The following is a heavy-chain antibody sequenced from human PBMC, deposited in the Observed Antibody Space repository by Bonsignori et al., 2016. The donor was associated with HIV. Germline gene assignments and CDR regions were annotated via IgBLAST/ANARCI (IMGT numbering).Heavy chain of an antibody. CDR3: TTDQPLDN. CDR1: GFIFTDAW. Sequence: EVQLVETGGGLVKPVDSLRISCEASGFIFTDAWMSWVRQPPGKGLEWVGRIKSKSDGETTDYAAPVKGRFTISRDDSRNTLYLQMKSVKSEDTAVYYCTTDQPLDNWGQGTLVTV. D-gene: IGHD2-2*01. CDR2: IKSKSDGETT. J-gene: IGHJ4*02. V-gene: IGHV3-15*01.